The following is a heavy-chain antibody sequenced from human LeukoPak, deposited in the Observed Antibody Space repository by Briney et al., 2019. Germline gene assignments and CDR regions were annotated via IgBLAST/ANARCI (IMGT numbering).Heavy chain of an antibody. CDR3: AKDDRWLQFCC. CDR1: GFTFNNAW. V-gene: IGHV3-23*01. D-gene: IGHD5-24*01. J-gene: IGHJ4*02. Sequence: PGGSLRLSCAASGFTFNNAWMSWVRQAPGKGLEWVSGIIPSGHTTYYADSVRGRFTISRDNSRNTVYLQMNSLRAEDTAVYYCAKDDRWLQFCCWGQGTLVTVSA. CDR2: IIPSGHTT.